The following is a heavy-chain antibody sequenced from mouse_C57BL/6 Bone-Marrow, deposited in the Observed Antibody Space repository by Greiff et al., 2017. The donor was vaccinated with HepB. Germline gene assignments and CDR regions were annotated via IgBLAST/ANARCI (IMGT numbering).Heavy chain of an antibody. V-gene: IGHV1-81*01. J-gene: IGHJ4*01. CDR2: IYPRSGNT. CDR1: GYTFTSYG. Sequence: QVQLQQSGAELARPGASVKLSCKASGYTFTSYGISWVKQRTGQGLEWIGEIYPRSGNTYYNEKFKGKATLTADKSSSTAYMKLRSLTSEDSAVYFCARWGDFYAMDYWGQGTSVTVSS. CDR3: ARWGDFYAMDY.